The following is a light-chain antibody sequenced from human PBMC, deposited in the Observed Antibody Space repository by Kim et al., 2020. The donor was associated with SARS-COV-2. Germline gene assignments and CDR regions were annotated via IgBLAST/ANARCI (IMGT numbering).Light chain of an antibody. CDR1: SRDVGGYNY. V-gene: IGLV2-14*04. Sequence: GQSITISCTGTSRDVGGYNYVSWYQQHPGKAPKLMIYDVSKRPSGVSNRFSGSKSGNTASLIISGLQAEDEADYYCSSYTSSSTFVFGTGTKVTVL. CDR2: DVS. CDR3: SSYTSSSTFV. J-gene: IGLJ1*01.